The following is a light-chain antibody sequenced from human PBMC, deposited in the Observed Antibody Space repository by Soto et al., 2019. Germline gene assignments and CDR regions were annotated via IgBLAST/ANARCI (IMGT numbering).Light chain of an antibody. Sequence: QLVLTQSPSASASLGASVKLTCTLSSGHSNYAIAWHQQQPEKGPRYLMKLNSDGSHSKGDGIPDRFSGSSSGAERYLTISRLQSEDEADYYGQTWGRGILFGVGTKVTVL. CDR3: QTWGRGIL. CDR2: LNSDGSH. V-gene: IGLV4-69*02. CDR1: SGHSNYA. J-gene: IGLJ2*01.